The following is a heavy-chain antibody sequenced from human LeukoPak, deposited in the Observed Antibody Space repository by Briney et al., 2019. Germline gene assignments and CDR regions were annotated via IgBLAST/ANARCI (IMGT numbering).Heavy chain of an antibody. CDR1: GFTFSSYS. D-gene: IGHD4/OR15-4a*01. CDR3: ATVGAGNYYAMDV. Sequence: GGSLRLSCAASGFTFSSYSMSWVRQAPGKGLEWVSSISSSSTYVYYADSVKGRFTISRDNAKISLYLQLNSLRAEDTAVYYCATVGAGNYYAMDVWGQGTTVTVSS. J-gene: IGHJ6*02. CDR2: ISSSSTYV. V-gene: IGHV3-21*01.